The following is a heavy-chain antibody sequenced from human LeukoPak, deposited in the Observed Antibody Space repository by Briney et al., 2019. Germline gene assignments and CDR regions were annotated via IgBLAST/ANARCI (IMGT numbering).Heavy chain of an antibody. CDR1: GFTFRNYA. Sequence: GGSLRLSCTASGFTFRNYAMSWVRQAPGKGLEWVSAISGSGGSTHYADSVKGRFTISRDNSKNTLSLQMNSLRAEDTAVYYCASSSGWYLSSDYWGQGTLVTVSS. CDR3: ASSSGWYLSSDY. D-gene: IGHD6-19*01. V-gene: IGHV3-23*01. J-gene: IGHJ4*02. CDR2: ISGSGGST.